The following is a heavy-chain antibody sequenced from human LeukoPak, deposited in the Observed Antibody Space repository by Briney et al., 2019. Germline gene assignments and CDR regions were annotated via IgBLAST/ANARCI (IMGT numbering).Heavy chain of an antibody. V-gene: IGHV1-69*13. J-gene: IGHJ6*02. Sequence: SVTVSCKASGGTFSSYAISWVRQAPGQGLEWMGGIIPIFGTANYAQKFQGRVTITADESTSTAYMELSSLRSEDTAVYYCATKGYCSGGSCYYYYYGMDVWGQGTTVTVSS. CDR2: IIPIFGTA. CDR3: ATKGYCSGGSCYYYYYGMDV. CDR1: GGTFSSYA. D-gene: IGHD2-15*01.